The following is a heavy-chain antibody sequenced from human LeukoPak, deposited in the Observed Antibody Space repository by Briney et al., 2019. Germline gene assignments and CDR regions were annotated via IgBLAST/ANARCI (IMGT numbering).Heavy chain of an antibody. J-gene: IGHJ4*02. Sequence: GGSLRLSCAASGFTFSSYAMSWVRQAPGKGLEWVANMNQDGSEKYYVDSLKGRFTISRDNAKNSLYLQMNSLRAEDTAIYYCWRRVYWGQGTLVTVSS. V-gene: IGHV3-7*01. CDR1: GFTFSSYA. CDR3: WRRVY. CDR2: MNQDGSEK.